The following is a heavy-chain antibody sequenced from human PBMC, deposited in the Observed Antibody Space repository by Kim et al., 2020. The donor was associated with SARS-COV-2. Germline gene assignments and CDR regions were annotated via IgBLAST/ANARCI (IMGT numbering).Heavy chain of an antibody. CDR1: GGSFSGYY. J-gene: IGHJ6*03. Sequence: SETLSLTCAVYGGSFSGYYWTWIRQPPGKGLEWIGEINHSGSTNYNPSLKRRVTISVDTSKNQFSLKLSSVTAADTAAYYCAREGIAGYYYYIDVWGKGTTVTVSS. CDR2: INHSGST. D-gene: IGHD6-13*01. V-gene: IGHV4-34*01. CDR3: AREGIAGYYYYIDV.